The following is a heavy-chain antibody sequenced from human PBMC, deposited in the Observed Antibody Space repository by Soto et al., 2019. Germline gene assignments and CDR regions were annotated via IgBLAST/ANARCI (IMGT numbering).Heavy chain of an antibody. D-gene: IGHD6-6*01. CDR2: IYYSGST. CDR1: GGSISSGDYY. V-gene: IGHV4-30-4*01. Sequence: QVQLQESGPGLVKPSQTLSLTCTVSGGSISSGDYYWSWIRQPPGKGLEWIGYIYYSGSTYYSPPLKSRVXXXVXASKNQFSLKLSSVTAADTAVYYCARERPDGARLDPWGQGTLVTVSS. CDR3: ARERPDGARLDP. J-gene: IGHJ5*02.